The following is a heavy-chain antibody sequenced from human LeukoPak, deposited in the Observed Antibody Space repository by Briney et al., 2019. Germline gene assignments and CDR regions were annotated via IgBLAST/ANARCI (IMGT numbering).Heavy chain of an antibody. Sequence: GGSLRLSCAASGFTFSAYEMNWVRQAPGKGLEWISYISSSGITTYYADSVKGRFTVSRDNAKKSLYLQMNSLRAEDTAVYFCAREGLYNYGYVYGYWGQGTLVTVSS. CDR3: AREGLYNYGYVYGY. D-gene: IGHD5-18*01. CDR1: GFTFSAYE. V-gene: IGHV3-48*03. CDR2: ISSSGITT. J-gene: IGHJ4*02.